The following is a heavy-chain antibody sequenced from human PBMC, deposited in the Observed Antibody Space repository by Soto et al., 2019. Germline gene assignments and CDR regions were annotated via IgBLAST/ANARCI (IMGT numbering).Heavy chain of an antibody. J-gene: IGHJ4*02. CDR2: ISGYNGRT. Sequence: ASVKVSCKTSGYTFTTYGFSWVRQAPGQGLEWMGWISGYNGRTDYAQKLQGRVTMTTDTSTTTAYMELRSLRSDDTAVYYCVRDRHYDSSGRIDYRGQRTPVTVSS. CDR1: GYTFTTYG. CDR3: VRDRHYDSSGRIDY. D-gene: IGHD3-22*01. V-gene: IGHV1-18*01.